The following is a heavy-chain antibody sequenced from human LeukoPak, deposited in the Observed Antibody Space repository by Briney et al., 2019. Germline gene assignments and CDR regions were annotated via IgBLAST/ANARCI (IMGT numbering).Heavy chain of an antibody. D-gene: IGHD1-26*01. V-gene: IGHV4-39*01. J-gene: IGHJ3*02. CDR3: ARSTSATDAFDI. CDR2: IYYSGSA. Sequence: SETLSLTCTVISSSSYYWGGIRQPPGKGLEWIGNIYYSGSAYYNPSLKSRVTISVDTSKNQFSLKLRSVTAADTALYYCARSTSATDAFDIWGQGTMVTVSS. CDR1: SSSSYY.